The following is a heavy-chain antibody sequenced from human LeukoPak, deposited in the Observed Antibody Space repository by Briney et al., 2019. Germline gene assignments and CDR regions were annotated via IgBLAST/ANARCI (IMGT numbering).Heavy chain of an antibody. V-gene: IGHV1-8*01. CDR3: ARSMVRGVMRRMNWFDP. D-gene: IGHD3-10*01. CDR2: MNPNSGNT. CDR1: GYTFTIYD. J-gene: IGHJ5*02. Sequence: ASVKVSCKASGYTFTIYDINWVRQATGQGLEWMGWMNPNSGNTGYAQKFQGRVTMTRNTPISTAYMELSSLRSEDTAVYYCARSMVRGVMRRMNWFDPWGQGTLVTVSS.